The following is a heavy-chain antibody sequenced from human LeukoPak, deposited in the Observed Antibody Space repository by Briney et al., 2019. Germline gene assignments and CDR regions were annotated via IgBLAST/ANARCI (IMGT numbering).Heavy chain of an antibody. CDR1: GGSISSGDYY. D-gene: IGHD5-18*01. J-gene: IGHJ4*02. Sequence: PSQTLSLTCTVSGGSISSGDYYWSWIRQPPGKGLEWIGYIYYSGSTYYNPSLKSRVTISVDTSKNQFSLKLTSVTAADTAVYYCARGRDTAIPFMFDYWGLGTLVTVSS. V-gene: IGHV4-30-4*01. CDR2: IYYSGST. CDR3: ARGRDTAIPFMFDY.